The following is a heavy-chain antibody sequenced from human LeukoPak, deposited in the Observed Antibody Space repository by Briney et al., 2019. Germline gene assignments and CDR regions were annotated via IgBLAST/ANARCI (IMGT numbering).Heavy chain of an antibody. CDR1: GFIFSRNR. V-gene: IGHV3-21*01. J-gene: IGHJ4*02. Sequence: VWTQTLSCAESGFIFSRNRMRGVRQAGGKGLGAASSISSRSSYRIYAGSVKCRFTISCDNAKNSLYLQMNSPRAEDTAVYYCARAQGGPLPVYYWGQGTLVTVSS. CDR3: ARAQGGPLPVYY. D-gene: IGHD2-15*01. CDR2: ISSRSSYR.